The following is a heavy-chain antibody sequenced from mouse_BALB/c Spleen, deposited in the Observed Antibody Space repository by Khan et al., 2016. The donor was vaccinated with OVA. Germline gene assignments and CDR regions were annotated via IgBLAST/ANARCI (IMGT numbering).Heavy chain of an antibody. V-gene: IGHV9-3-1*01. CDR3: ARVGYNGTMDY. CDR1: GYTFTTNG. Sequence: QIQLVQSGPELMKPGETVKISCKASGYTFTTNGMNWVKQAPGKGFKWMGWIYTYTGDPIYAGDFKGRFAFSLENSSSTTYLPINNLTNEDSAIYVCARVGYNGTMDYGGQGTSVTVS. J-gene: IGHJ4*01. CDR2: IYTYTGDP. D-gene: IGHD2-14*01.